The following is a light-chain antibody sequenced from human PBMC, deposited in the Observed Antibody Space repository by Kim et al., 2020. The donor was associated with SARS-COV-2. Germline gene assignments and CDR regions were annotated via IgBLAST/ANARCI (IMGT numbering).Light chain of an antibody. V-gene: IGLV2-18*02. J-gene: IGLJ3*02. CDR1: SSDIGNYNR. CDR3: SSHASNNTWV. CDR2: EVN. Sequence: GQSGTISCTGTSSDIGNYNRVSWYQQAPGAAHKLMIYEVNNRPSGVPDRFSGSKSGNTASLTISGLQTEDEGDYYCSSHASNNTWVFGGGTQLTVL.